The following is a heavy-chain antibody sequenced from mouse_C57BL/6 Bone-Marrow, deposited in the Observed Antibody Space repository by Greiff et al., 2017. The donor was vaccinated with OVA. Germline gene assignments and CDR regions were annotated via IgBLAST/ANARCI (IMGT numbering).Heavy chain of an antibody. CDR3: ARYGRGGYYFDY. V-gene: IGHV3-6*01. J-gene: IGHJ2*01. Sequence: EVKLQESGPGLVKPSQSLSLTCSVTGYSITSGYYWNWIRQFPGNKLEWMGYISYDGSNNYNPSLKNRISITRDTSKNQFFLKLNSVTTEDTATYYCARYGRGGYYFDYWGQGTTLTVSS. CDR1: GYSITSGYY. CDR2: ISYDGSN. D-gene: IGHD1-1*01.